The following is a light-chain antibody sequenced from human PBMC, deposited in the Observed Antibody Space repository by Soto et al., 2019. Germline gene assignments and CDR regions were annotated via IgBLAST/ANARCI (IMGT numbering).Light chain of an antibody. CDR2: DVT. J-gene: IGLJ3*02. Sequence: QSALTQPRSVSGSPGQSVTISCTGTSSDVGGYNYVSWYQQHPGKAPKFMIYDVTKRPSGVPHRFSGSKSGNTASLTISGLQAEDEADYYCCSYAGDYIWVFGGGTKLTVL. CDR1: SSDVGGYNY. V-gene: IGLV2-11*01. CDR3: CSYAGDYIWV.